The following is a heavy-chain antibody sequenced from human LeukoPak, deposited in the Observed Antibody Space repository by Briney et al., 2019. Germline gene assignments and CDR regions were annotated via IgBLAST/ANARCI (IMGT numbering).Heavy chain of an antibody. CDR3: ARDPQNRDGYNFDY. Sequence: GGSLRLSCAASGFTFSTYWMSWVRQAPGKGLEWVANIKQDGSEKYYVDSVRGRFTISRDNAKNSLYLQMNSLRAEDTAVYYCARDPQNRDGYNFDYWGQGTLVTVSS. J-gene: IGHJ4*02. V-gene: IGHV3-7*03. CDR2: IKQDGSEK. CDR1: GFTFSTYW. D-gene: IGHD5-24*01.